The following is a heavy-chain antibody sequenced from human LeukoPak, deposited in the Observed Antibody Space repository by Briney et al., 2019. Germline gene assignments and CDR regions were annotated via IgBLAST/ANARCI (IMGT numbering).Heavy chain of an antibody. CDR2: INPNSGGT. J-gene: IGHJ4*02. D-gene: IGHD5-24*01. CDR1: GYLFTGYY. V-gene: IGHV1-2*02. Sequence: GASVKVSCKASGYLFTGYYIHWVRQAPGQGLEWMGWINPNSGGTNYAQKFQGRATMTRDTSISTAYMELSRLRSDDTAVYYCARDLGEMATIQPDYWGQGTLVTVSS. CDR3: ARDLGEMATIQPDY.